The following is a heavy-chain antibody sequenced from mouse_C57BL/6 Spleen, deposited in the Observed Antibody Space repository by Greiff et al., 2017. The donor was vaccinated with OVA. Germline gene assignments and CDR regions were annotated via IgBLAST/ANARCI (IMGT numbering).Heavy chain of an antibody. CDR3: ARDGYYGSYYFDY. Sequence: EVKLEESGGGLVKPGGSLKLSCAASGFTFSSYAMSWVRQTPEKRLEWVATISDGGSYTYYPDNVKGRFTISRDNAKNNLYLQMSHLKSEDTAMYYCARDGYYGSYYFDYWGQGTTLTVSS. V-gene: IGHV5-4*03. D-gene: IGHD2-3*01. CDR1: GFTFSSYA. CDR2: ISDGGSYT. J-gene: IGHJ2*01.